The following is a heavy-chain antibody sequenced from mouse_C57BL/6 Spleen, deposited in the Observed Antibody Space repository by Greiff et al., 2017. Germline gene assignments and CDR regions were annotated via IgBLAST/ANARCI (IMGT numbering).Heavy chain of an antibody. D-gene: IGHD3-3*01. CDR3: ARHRVPERYYFDY. CDR1: GFSFSSYG. Sequence: EVMLVESGGDLVKPGGSLKLSCAASGFSFSSYGMSWVRQTPDKRLEWVATISSGGSYTYYPASVKGRFTISRDNAKNTLYLQMSSLESEDTAMYYSARHRVPERYYFDYWGQGTTLTVSS. V-gene: IGHV5-6*01. J-gene: IGHJ2*01. CDR2: ISSGGSYT.